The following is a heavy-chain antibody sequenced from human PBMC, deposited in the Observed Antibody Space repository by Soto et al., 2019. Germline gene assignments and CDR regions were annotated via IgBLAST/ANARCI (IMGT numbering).Heavy chain of an antibody. CDR3: ARDQPGYSYGYGLGY. CDR1: EFTSSGYS. CDR2: ISSRSSYI. Sequence: EVQLVESGGGLVKPGGSLGLPFPAPEFTSSGYSLNWVPQPPGKGREWVSSISSRSSYIYYAASVKGRFTISRDNAKNSLYLQMNSLRAEDTAVYYCARDQPGYSYGYGLGYWGQGTLVTVSS. D-gene: IGHD5-18*01. J-gene: IGHJ4*02. V-gene: IGHV3-21*01.